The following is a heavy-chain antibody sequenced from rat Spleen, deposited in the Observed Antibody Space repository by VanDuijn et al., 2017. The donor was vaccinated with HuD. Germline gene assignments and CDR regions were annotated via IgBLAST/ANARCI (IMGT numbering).Heavy chain of an antibody. Sequence: QVQLKESGPGLVQPSQTLSLTCTVSGLSLSRNSVSWIRQPPGKGLEWMGVIWSHGGTDYNSPFKSRLIISRDTSKSQVFLRMNSLQYADTAMYFCASAGNWFAYWGRGTLVTVSS. J-gene: IGHJ3*01. D-gene: IGHD5-1*01. V-gene: IGHV2-47*01. CDR3: ASAGNWFAY. CDR2: IWSHGGT. CDR1: GLSLSRNS.